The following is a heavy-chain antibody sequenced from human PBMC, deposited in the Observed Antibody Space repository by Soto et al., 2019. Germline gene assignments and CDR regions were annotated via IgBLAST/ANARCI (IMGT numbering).Heavy chain of an antibody. CDR2: INPSGGST. Sequence: ASVKVSCKASGYTSTNYGMHWVRQAPGQGLEWMGIINPSGGSTSYAQKFQGRVTMTRDTSTSTVYMELSSLRSEDTAVYYCASIAAAGTGFDYWGQGALVTVSS. V-gene: IGHV1-46*03. CDR1: GYTSTNYG. D-gene: IGHD6-13*01. J-gene: IGHJ4*02. CDR3: ASIAAAGTGFDY.